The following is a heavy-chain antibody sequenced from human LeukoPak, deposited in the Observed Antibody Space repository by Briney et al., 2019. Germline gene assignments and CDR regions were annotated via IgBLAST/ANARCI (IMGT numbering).Heavy chain of an antibody. D-gene: IGHD3-10*01. J-gene: IGHJ4*02. V-gene: IGHV1-18*01. CDR1: AYTFTNFR. CDR2: IGPCNNYT. Sequence: ASVKVSCKTSAYTFTNFRIHWVRQAPGHGFEWMGWIGPCNNYTEYAHKLQDRLTLTTDTSTTTAHMELGSLTFDDTAIYFCASDSYYGGPSSFFEHWGQGTLVTVSS. CDR3: ASDSYYGGPSSFFEH.